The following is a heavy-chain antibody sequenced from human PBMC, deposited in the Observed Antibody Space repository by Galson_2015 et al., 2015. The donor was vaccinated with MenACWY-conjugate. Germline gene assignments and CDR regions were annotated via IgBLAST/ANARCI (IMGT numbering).Heavy chain of an antibody. CDR3: AGDSGSSISCYSSSLDF. Sequence: AVKVSCKASGYSFTNYGVTWVRQAPGQGLEWMGWISPYNHNTNYAQKLQGRVSMTTDTSTSTAYMELRSLTSDDTAVYYCAGDSGSSISCYSSSLDFWGQGTLVTVSS. V-gene: IGHV1-18*01. D-gene: IGHD2-2*01. J-gene: IGHJ4*03. CDR2: ISPYNHNT. CDR1: GYSFTNYG.